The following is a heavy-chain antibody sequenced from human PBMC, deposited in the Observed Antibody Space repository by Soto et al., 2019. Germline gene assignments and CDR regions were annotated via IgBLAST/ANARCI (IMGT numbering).Heavy chain of an antibody. V-gene: IGHV3-53*02. CDR3: ARGGNRWSLDY. CDR1: GFIVGNNY. J-gene: IGHJ4*02. CDR2: IYSGGST. D-gene: IGHD2-15*01. Sequence: EVQLLETGGALIQPGWSLRLSCAASGFIVGNNYMTWVRQAPGKGLEWVSVIYSGGSTDYADSVQGRFTISRDNSKNALYLQMNSLRVEDTAMYYCARGGNRWSLDYWGQGTTVTVSS.